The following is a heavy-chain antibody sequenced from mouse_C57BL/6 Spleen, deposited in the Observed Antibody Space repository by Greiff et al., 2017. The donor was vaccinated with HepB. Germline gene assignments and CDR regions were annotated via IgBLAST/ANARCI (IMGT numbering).Heavy chain of an antibody. V-gene: IGHV1-26*01. CDR3: ATSFIYYDYDSYAMDY. CDR1: GYTFTDYY. CDR2: INPNNGGT. D-gene: IGHD2-4*01. J-gene: IGHJ4*01. Sequence: EVQLQQSGPELVKPGASVKISCKASGYTFTDYYMNWVKQSHGKSLEWIGDINPNNGGTSYNQKFKGKATLTVDKSSSTAYMELRSLTSEDSAVYYCATSFIYYDYDSYAMDYWGQGTSVTVSS.